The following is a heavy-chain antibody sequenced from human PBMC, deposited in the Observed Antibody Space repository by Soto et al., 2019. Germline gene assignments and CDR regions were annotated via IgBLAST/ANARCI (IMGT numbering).Heavy chain of an antibody. V-gene: IGHV4-31*03. CDR1: GGSISSGGYY. J-gene: IGHJ4*02. CDR2: IYYSGST. D-gene: IGHD3-10*01. CDR3: ARDRGGYPGPFDY. Sequence: SETLSLTCTVSGGSISSGGYYWSWIRQHPGKGLEWIGYIYYSGSTYYNPYLKSRVTISVDTSKNQFSLKLSSVTAADTAVYYCARDRGGYPGPFDYWGQGTLVTVSS.